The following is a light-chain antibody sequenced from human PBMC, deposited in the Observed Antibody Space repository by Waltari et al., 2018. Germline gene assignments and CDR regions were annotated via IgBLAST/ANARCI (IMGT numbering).Light chain of an antibody. CDR3: QQYCTSPPT. Sequence: DIVMTQSPDSLAVSLGERATINCKSSQSVFSSSGNKDYLTWFQQKPGQPPRAVIYWASTRENGVPDRFSGSGSGTDFTLTINSLQAEDVAVYYCQQYCTSPPTFGQGTQVEIK. J-gene: IGKJ2*01. CDR1: QSVFSSSGNKDY. V-gene: IGKV4-1*01. CDR2: WAS.